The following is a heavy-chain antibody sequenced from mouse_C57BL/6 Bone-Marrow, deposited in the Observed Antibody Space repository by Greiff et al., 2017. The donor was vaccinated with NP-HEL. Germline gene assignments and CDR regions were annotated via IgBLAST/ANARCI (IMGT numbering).Heavy chain of an antibody. CDR3: AGEEGQYYGQFYYAVDY. CDR2: INPNNGGT. J-gene: IGHJ4*01. D-gene: IGHD1-2*01. V-gene: IGHV1-22*01. Sequence: VQLQQSGPELVKPGASVKMSCKASGYTFTDYNMHWVKQSHGKSLEWIGYINPNNGGTSYNQKFKGKATLTGNKSSSTAYMELRSLTSEDSAVYYCAGEEGQYYGQFYYAVDYWGQGTSVTVSS. CDR1: GYTFTDYN.